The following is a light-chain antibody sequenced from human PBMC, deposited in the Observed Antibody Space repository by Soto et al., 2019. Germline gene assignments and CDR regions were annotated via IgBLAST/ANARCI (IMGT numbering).Light chain of an antibody. CDR2: RDS. J-gene: IGLJ2*01. CDR3: QVWDSNHVV. V-gene: IGLV3-9*01. CDR1: NSGSKN. Sequence: SYELTQPLSVSVALVRTARITCGGNNSGSKNVHWYQQKPGQAPVLVIYRDSNRPSGIPERFSGSNSGNTATLTISRAQAGDEADYYCQVWDSNHVVFGGGTKLTVL.